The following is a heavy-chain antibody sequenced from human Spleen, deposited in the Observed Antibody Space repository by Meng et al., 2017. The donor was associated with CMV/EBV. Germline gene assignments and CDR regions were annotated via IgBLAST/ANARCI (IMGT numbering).Heavy chain of an antibody. J-gene: IGHJ6*02. D-gene: IGHD1-14*01. CDR1: GGSISSGGYY. Sequence: SETLSLTCTVSGGSISSGGYYWSWIRQHPGKGLEWIGYIYYSGSTYYNPSLKSRVTISVDTSKNQFSLKLSSVTAADTAVYYCAIASRSPEDYYYYYGMDVWGQGTTVTVSS. V-gene: IGHV4-31*03. CDR3: AIASRSPEDYYYYYGMDV. CDR2: IYYSGST.